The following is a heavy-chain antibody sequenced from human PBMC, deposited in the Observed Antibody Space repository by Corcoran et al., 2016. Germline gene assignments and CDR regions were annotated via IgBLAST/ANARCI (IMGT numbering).Heavy chain of an antibody. CDR3: ARGPPHCTSTSCAIDY. V-gene: IGHV4-4*07. Sequence: QVQLQESGPGLVKPSETLSLTCTVSGGSIGNYYWSWIRQPAGKGPECIGRIYTSGSTNYNPSLRSRVTMSVDTSKNQFSLRLSSVTAADMAVYYCARGPPHCTSTSCAIDYWGQGTLVTVSS. CDR1: GGSIGNYY. J-gene: IGHJ4*02. D-gene: IGHD2-2*01. CDR2: IYTSGST.